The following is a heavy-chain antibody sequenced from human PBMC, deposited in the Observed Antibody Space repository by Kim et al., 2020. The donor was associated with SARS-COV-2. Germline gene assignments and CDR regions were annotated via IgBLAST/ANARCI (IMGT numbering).Heavy chain of an antibody. D-gene: IGHD4-17*01. J-gene: IGHJ4*02. V-gene: IGHV4-34*01. Sequence: SETLSLTCAVYGGSFSGYYWSWIRQPPGKGLEWIGEINHSGSTNYNPSLKSRVTISVDTSKNQFSLKLSSVTAADTAVYYCAREGDYGDYFYYWGQGTLV. CDR2: INHSGST. CDR3: AREGDYGDYFYY. CDR1: GGSFSGYY.